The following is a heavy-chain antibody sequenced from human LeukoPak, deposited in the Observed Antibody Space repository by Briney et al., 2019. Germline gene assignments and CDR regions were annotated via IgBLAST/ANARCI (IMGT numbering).Heavy chain of an antibody. J-gene: IGHJ4*02. CDR3: ARGWGYYGSGSYSGPPDY. D-gene: IGHD3-10*01. CDR2: ISAYNGNT. V-gene: IGHV1-18*01. Sequence: WASVKVSCKASGYTFTSYGISWVRQAPGQGLEWMGWISAYNGNTNYAQKLQGRVTMTTDTSTSTAYMELRSLRSDDTAVYYCARGWGYYGSGSYSGPPDYWGQGTLVTVSS. CDR1: GYTFTSYG.